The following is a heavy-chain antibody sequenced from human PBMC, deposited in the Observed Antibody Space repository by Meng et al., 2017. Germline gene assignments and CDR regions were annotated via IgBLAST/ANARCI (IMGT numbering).Heavy chain of an antibody. CDR3: TPNYYYDSSGYYYYFDY. CDR2: IRSKAYGGTT. V-gene: IGHV3-49*03. J-gene: IGHJ4*02. D-gene: IGHD3-22*01. Sequence: GGSLRLSCTASGFTFGDYAMSWFRQAPGKGLEWVGFIRSKAYGGTTEYAASVKGRFTISRDDSKSIAYLQMNSLKTEDTAVYYCTPNYYYDSSGYYYYFDYWGQGTLVTVS. CDR1: GFTFGDYA.